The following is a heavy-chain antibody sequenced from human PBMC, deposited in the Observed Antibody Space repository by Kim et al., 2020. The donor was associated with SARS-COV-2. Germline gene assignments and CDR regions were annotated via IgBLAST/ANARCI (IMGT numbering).Heavy chain of an antibody. V-gene: IGHV1-2*02. D-gene: IGHD6-13*01. CDR1: GYTFTGYY. CDR2: INPNSGGT. CDR3: ARVSIAAAGTDDY. Sequence: ASVKVSCKASGYTFTGYYMHWVRQAPGQGLEWMGWINPNSGGTNYAQKFQGRVTMTRDTSISTAYMELSRLRSDDTAVYYCARVSIAAAGTDDYWGQGTLVTVSS. J-gene: IGHJ4*02.